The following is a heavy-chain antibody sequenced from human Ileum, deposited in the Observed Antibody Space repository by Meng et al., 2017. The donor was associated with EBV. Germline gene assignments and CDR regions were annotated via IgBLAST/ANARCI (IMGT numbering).Heavy chain of an antibody. CDR2: INIGYVNT. CDR1: EYMSTTCK. Sequence: KMPGASVIVSCKTSEYMSTTCKMQWVRQAPGQRLEWMGWINIGYVNTNYFTIRRDASTTTAYMELSSLTSDDTAVYYCARQRGYHESIAYWGQGTLVTVSS. D-gene: IGHD5-18*01. CDR3: ARQRGYHESIAY. J-gene: IGHJ4*02. V-gene: IGHV1-3*04.